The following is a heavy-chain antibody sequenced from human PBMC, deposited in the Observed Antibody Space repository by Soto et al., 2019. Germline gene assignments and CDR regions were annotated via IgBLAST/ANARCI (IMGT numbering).Heavy chain of an antibody. Sequence: GGSLRLSCAASGFTFSSYGMHWVRQAPGKGLEWVAVIWYDGSNKNNADSVKGRFTISRDNSKNTLYLQMNSLRAEDTAVYYCARDTRLRVRWYYYYYMDVLGKGTTVTVS. V-gene: IGHV3-33*01. CDR3: ARDTRLRVRWYYYYYMDV. CDR2: IWYDGSNK. CDR1: GFTFSSYG. D-gene: IGHD5-12*01. J-gene: IGHJ6*03.